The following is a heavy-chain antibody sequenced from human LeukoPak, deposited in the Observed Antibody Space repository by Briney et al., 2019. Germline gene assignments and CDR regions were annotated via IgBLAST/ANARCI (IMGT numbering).Heavy chain of an antibody. CDR3: ARWGIATAGGIDY. CDR1: GFTFSSYG. D-gene: IGHD6-13*01. V-gene: IGHV3-30*02. Sequence: PGGSLRLSCAASGFTFSSYGMHWVRQAPGKGLEWVAFIRYDGSNKYHADSVKGRFTISRDNSKNTLDLQMSSLRVEDTAVYYCARWGIATAGGIDYWGQGTLVTVSS. CDR2: IRYDGSNK. J-gene: IGHJ4*02.